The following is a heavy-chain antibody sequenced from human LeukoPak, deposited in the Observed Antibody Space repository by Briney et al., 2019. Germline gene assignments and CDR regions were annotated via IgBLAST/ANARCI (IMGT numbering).Heavy chain of an antibody. CDR1: GGSISSGSYY. CDR2: IYTSGST. J-gene: IGHJ3*02. Sequence: PSQTLSLTCTVSGGSISSGSYYWSWIRQPAGKGLEWIGRIYTSGSTNYNPSLKSRVTISVDTSKNQFSLKLSSVTAADTAVYYCAREPQVQGYYYDSSPPFDAFDIWGQGTMVTVSS. D-gene: IGHD3-22*01. CDR3: AREPQVQGYYYDSSPPFDAFDI. V-gene: IGHV4-61*02.